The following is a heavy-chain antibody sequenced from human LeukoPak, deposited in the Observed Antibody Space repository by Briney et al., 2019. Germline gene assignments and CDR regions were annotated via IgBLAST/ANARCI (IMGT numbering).Heavy chain of an antibody. CDR3: ARAAAATMQGYYYYGMDV. V-gene: IGHV1-2*02. Sequence: GASVKVSCKASGYTFTGYYMHWVRQAPGQGLEWMGWINLNSGGTNYAQKFQGRVTMTRDTSTSTAYMELSRLRSDDTAVYYCARAAAATMQGYYYYGMDVWGQGTTVTVSS. J-gene: IGHJ6*02. D-gene: IGHD6-13*01. CDR1: GYTFTGYY. CDR2: INLNSGGT.